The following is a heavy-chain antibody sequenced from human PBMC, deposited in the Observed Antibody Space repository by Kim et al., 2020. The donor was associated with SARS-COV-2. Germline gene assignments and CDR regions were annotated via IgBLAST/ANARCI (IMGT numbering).Heavy chain of an antibody. J-gene: IGHJ4*02. D-gene: IGHD3-10*01. CDR2: IRSKANSYAT. CDR1: GFTFSDSV. V-gene: IGHV3-73*01. Sequence: GGSLRLSCAASGFTFSDSVMHWVRQASGKGLEWVGRIRSKANSYATEYAASVRGRFTISRDDSKNTAFLQMNSLKSEDTAVYYCIHYGSGSYSTDYWGQGALVTVSS. CDR3: IHYGSGSYSTDY.